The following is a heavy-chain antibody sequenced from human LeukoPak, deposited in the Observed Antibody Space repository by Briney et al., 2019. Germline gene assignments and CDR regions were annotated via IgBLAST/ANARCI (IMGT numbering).Heavy chain of an antibody. D-gene: IGHD5-18*01. CDR2: ISISGRTI. J-gene: IGHJ4*02. CDR1: GFTFSSYE. V-gene: IGHV3-48*03. Sequence: GGSLRLSCAASGFTFSSYEMNWVRQAPGKGLEGVSYISISGRTIYYADSVKGRFTISRDNAKNSLYLQMNSLRAEDTAVYYCARGIYSYDLWGQGTLVTVSS. CDR3: ARGIYSYDL.